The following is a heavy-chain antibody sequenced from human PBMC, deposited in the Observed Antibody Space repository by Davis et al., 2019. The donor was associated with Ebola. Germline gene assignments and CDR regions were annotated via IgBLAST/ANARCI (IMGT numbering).Heavy chain of an antibody. D-gene: IGHD1-1*01. Sequence: AASVKVSCKASGYTFTNYGLSWVRQAPGQGLEWMGWISGYSGNTNYAQKLQGRVTMTTDTSTSTAYMELRSLRSDDTAVYYCARAQFPTTSDHWGQGTLVTVSS. CDR3: ARAQFPTTSDH. CDR2: ISGYSGNT. CDR1: GYTFTNYG. V-gene: IGHV1-18*01. J-gene: IGHJ4*02.